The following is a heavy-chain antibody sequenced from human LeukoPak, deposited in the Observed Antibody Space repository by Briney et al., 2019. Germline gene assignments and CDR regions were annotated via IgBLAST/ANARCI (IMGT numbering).Heavy chain of an antibody. D-gene: IGHD3-22*01. CDR3: ARDRVAYYYDSSGYNDAFDI. CDR2: IIPIFGTA. CDR1: GGTFSSYA. J-gene: IGHJ3*02. V-gene: IGHV1-69*13. Sequence: GASVKVSCKASGGTFSSYAISWVRQAPGQGLEWMGGIIPIFGTANYAQKFKGRVTITADESTSTAYMELSSLRFEDTAVYYCARDRVAYYYDSSGYNDAFDIWGQGTMVTVSS.